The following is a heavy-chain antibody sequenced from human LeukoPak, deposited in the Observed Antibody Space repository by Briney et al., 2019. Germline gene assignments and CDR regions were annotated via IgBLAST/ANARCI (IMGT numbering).Heavy chain of an antibody. V-gene: IGHV4-38-2*02. CDR1: GYSISSGYY. CDR2: IYHSGST. D-gene: IGHD3-22*01. J-gene: IGHJ3*02. CDR3: ARDGRGSSGYSI. Sequence: SETLSLTCTVSGYSISSGYYWGWIRQPPGKGLEGIGSIYHSGSTYYNPSLKSRVTISVDTSKNQFSLKLSSVTAADTAVYYCARDGRGSSGYSIWGQGTMVTVSS.